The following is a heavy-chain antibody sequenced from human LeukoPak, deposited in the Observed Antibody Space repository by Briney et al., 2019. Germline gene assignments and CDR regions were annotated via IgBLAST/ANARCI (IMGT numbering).Heavy chain of an antibody. CDR2: MNPNSGNT. CDR3: ARVVVAATHDAFDI. D-gene: IGHD2-15*01. CDR1: GYTFTSYG. Sequence: ASVKVSCKASGYTFTSYGISWVRQAPGQGLEWMGWMNPNSGNTGYAQKFQGRVTMTRNTSISTAYMELSSLRSEDTAVYYCARVVVAATHDAFDIWGQGTMVTVSS. J-gene: IGHJ3*02. V-gene: IGHV1-8*01.